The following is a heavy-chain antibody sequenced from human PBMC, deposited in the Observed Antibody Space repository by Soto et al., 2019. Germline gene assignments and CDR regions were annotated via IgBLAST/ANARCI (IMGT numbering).Heavy chain of an antibody. CDR1: GFTFSSYE. V-gene: IGHV3-48*03. J-gene: IGHJ4*02. CDR2: ISSSGSTI. Sequence: EVQLVESGGGLVQPGGSLRLSCAASGFTFSSYEMNWVRQAPGKGLEWVSYISSSGSTIYYADSVKGRFTISRDNAKNSLYLQMNSLRAEDTAVYYCARACRLDGYSDYWGQGTLVTVSS. D-gene: IGHD5-12*01. CDR3: ARACRLDGYSDY.